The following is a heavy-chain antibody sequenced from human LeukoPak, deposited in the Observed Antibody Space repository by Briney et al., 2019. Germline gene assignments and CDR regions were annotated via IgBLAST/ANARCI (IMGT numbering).Heavy chain of an antibody. J-gene: IGHJ3*02. D-gene: IGHD6-6*01. CDR3: ATRPYSSSSQNAFDI. V-gene: IGHV3-23*01. CDR1: GCTFLSYA. CDR2: ISGSCCWT. Sequence: PGWALSLTCAACGCTFLSYALHWVRPPPARGLEWVSVISGSCCWTYYADSLKGRFTSSRDNSTNTMYLQMNSLRAEATAVYYCATRPYSSSSQNAFDIWGQARMVAVSS.